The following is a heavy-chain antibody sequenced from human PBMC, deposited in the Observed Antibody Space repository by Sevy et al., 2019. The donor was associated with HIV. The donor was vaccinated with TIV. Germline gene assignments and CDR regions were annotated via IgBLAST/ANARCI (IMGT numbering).Heavy chain of an antibody. V-gene: IGHV1-18*01. J-gene: IGHJ1*01. Sequence: ASVKGSCKASGYPFSNYGISWVRQAPGQGLEWMGWISPYNGDTSYAQKFQARVTVTTDTSTSTAYMELRSLRSDDTAVYYCARELAYCDGDCSRAEYFQHWGQGALVTVSS. CDR2: ISPYNGDT. CDR3: ARELAYCDGDCSRAEYFQH. CDR1: GYPFSNYG. D-gene: IGHD2-21*02.